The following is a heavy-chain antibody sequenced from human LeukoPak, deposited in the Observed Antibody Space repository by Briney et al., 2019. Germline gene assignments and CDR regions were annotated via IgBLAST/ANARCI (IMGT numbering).Heavy chain of an antibody. CDR2: IYYSGST. J-gene: IGHJ5*02. D-gene: IGHD2-21*02. CDR1: GGSISSYY. V-gene: IGHV4-59*01. CDR3: ARDPAYCGGDCP. Sequence: PSETLSLTCTVSGGSISSYYWSWIRQPPGKGLVWIGYIYYSGSTNYNPSLKSRVTISVDTSKNQFSLKLSSVTAADTAVYYCARDPAYCGGDCPWGQGTLVTVSS.